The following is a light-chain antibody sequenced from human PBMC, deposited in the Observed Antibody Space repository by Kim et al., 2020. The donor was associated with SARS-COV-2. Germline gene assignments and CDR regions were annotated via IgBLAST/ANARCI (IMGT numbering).Light chain of an antibody. J-gene: IGKJ1*01. CDR2: DAS. CDR3: QHYDNVPPT. Sequence: DIQMTQSPSSLSASVGDRVTITCQASRDITDYLNWYQQKPGKAPKLLIYDASNLEAGVPSRFSGSGSGTDFTFTIRSLQPEDIATYYCQHYDNVPPTFGQGTKLEI. CDR1: RDITDY. V-gene: IGKV1-33*01.